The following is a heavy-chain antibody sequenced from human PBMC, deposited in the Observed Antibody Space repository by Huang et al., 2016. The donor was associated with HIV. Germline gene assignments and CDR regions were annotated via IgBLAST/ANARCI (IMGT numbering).Heavy chain of an antibody. D-gene: IGHD1-26*01. CDR1: GGSVSSGSYY. V-gene: IGHV4-61*01. Sequence: QVQLQESGPGLVKPSETLSLTCTVSGGSVSSGSYYWSWIRQPPGKGLEWIGYIYYSGSTNYNPSLMSRVTISVDTSKNQFSLKLSSVTVADTAVYYCARDTPLGATTGFDYWGQGTLVTVSS. CDR2: IYYSGST. J-gene: IGHJ4*02. CDR3: ARDTPLGATTGFDY.